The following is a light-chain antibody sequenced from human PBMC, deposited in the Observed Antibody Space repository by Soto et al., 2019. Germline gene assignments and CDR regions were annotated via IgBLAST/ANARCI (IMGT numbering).Light chain of an antibody. CDR1: QTVRNNY. Sequence: EFGLTQSPGTLSLSPGERATLSCRASQTVRNNYLAWYQQKPGQDPRLLIYDASSRATGIPDRFSGGGSGTDFTLTISRLEPEDFAVYYCQQFSSYPLTFGGGTKVDIK. V-gene: IGKV3-20*01. J-gene: IGKJ4*01. CDR3: QQFSSYPLT. CDR2: DAS.